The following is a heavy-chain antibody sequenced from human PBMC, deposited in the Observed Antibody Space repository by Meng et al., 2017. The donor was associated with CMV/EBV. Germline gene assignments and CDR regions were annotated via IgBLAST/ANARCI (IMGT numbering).Heavy chain of an antibody. V-gene: IGHV5-51*01. Sequence: GESLKISCKGSGYSFTSYWIGWVRQMPGKGLEWMGIIYPGDSDTRYSPSFQGQVTISAYMELSSLRSEDTAVYYCARVVVPAAIRAISDFWSGFSGYGMDVWGQGTTVTVSS. CDR1: GYSFTSYW. D-gene: IGHD2-2*02. J-gene: IGHJ6*02. CDR2: IYPGDSDT. CDR3: ARVVVPAAIRAISDFWSGFSGYGMDV.